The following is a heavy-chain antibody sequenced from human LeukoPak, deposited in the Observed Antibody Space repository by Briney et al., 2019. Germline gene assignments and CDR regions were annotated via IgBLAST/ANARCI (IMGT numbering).Heavy chain of an antibody. CDR2: ISSSGSTI. Sequence: GGSLRLSCAASGFTFSDYYMSWIRQAPGKGLEWVSYISSSGSTIYYADSVKGRFTISRDNAKNSLYLQMNSLRAEDTAVYYCARDTMVRGVITLPYYFDYWGQGTLVTVSS. D-gene: IGHD3-10*01. J-gene: IGHJ4*02. CDR3: ARDTMVRGVITLPYYFDY. V-gene: IGHV3-11*04. CDR1: GFTFSDYY.